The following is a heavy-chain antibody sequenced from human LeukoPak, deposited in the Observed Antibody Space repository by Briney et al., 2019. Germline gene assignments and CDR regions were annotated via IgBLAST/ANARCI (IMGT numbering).Heavy chain of an antibody. CDR1: GYTLTELS. CDR2: FDPEDGET. Sequence: ASVKVSCKVSGYTLTELSMHWVRQAPGKGLEWMGGFDPEDGETIYAQKFQGRVTMTEDTSTDTAYMELSSLRSEDTAVYYCATLYSKLSYNWYDPWGQGTLVTVSS. D-gene: IGHD1-26*01. J-gene: IGHJ5*02. CDR3: ATLYSKLSYNWYDP. V-gene: IGHV1-24*01.